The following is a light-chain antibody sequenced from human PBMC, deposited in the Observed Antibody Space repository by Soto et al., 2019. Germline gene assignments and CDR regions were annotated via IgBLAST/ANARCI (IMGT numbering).Light chain of an antibody. CDR1: SSDVGGYNY. J-gene: IGLJ1*01. CDR2: DVS. CDR3: PSYKSSSTLV. V-gene: IGLV2-14*03. Sequence: QSALTQPASVSGSPGQSITISCTGTSSDVGGYNYVSWYQQHPDKAPKLMLFDVSNLPSGVSNRFSGSKSGNTVSLTISGLQAEDEADYYCPSYKSSSTLVFGTGTKVTVL.